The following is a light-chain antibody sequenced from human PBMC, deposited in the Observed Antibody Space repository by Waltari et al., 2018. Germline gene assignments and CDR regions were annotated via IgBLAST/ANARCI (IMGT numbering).Light chain of an antibody. V-gene: IGKV3-11*01. CDR1: QSVSSY. CDR2: DAS. Sequence: EIVLTQSPATLSLSPGERATLSCRASQSVSSYLAWYQQKPGQAPRLLIYDASNRATGIPARFSGSGSGTDFTLTLSSLEPEDFAVYYCQRRSNWPPTFGQGTRLEIK. CDR3: QRRSNWPPT. J-gene: IGKJ5*01.